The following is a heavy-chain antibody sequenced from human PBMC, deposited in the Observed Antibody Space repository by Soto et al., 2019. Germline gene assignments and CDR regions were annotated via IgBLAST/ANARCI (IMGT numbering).Heavy chain of an antibody. CDR2: ISPHNDRT. D-gene: IGHD6-19*01. Sequence: QVQLVQSGADVKKPGSSVKVSCKASGYNFTSFAISWVRQAPGQGLEWMGWISPHNDRTKYARRFQDRVTMTTDTPTSTVYMELGSLRSDDTAVYYCARDLYYSSGRYFDHDGFDVWGQGTVVTVSS. CDR3: ARDLYYSSGRYFDHDGFDV. V-gene: IGHV1-18*01. J-gene: IGHJ3*01. CDR1: GYNFTSFA.